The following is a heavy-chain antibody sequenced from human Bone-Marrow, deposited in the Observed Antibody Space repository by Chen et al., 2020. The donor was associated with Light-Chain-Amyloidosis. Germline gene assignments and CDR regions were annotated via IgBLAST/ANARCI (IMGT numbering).Heavy chain of an antibody. CDR1: GFTFSSYS. V-gene: IGHV3-21*01. D-gene: IGHD3-22*01. CDR3: ARGSPYYYDSSGYPGL. Sequence: EVQLVESGGGLVKPGGSLRLSCAASGFTFSSYSMNWVRQAPGKGLEWVSSISSSSSDIYYADSVKGRFTISRDNAKNSLYLQMNSLRAEDTAVYYCARGSPYYYDSSGYPGLWGQGTMVTVSS. CDR2: ISSSSSDI. J-gene: IGHJ3*01.